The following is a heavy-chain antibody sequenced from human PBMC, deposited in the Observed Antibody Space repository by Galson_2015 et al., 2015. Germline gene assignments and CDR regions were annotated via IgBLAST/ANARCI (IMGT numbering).Heavy chain of an antibody. CDR2: IWYDGSNK. J-gene: IGHJ6*03. V-gene: IGHV3-33*08. D-gene: IGHD4-17*01. CDR1: GFTFSSCW. CDR3: ARDPVTSFLSYYMDV. Sequence: SLRLSCAASGFTFSSCWMSWVRQAPGKGLEWVAVIWYDGSNKYYADSVKGRFTISRDNSKNTLYLQMNSLRAEDTAVYYCARDPVTSFLSYYMDVWGKGTTVTVSS.